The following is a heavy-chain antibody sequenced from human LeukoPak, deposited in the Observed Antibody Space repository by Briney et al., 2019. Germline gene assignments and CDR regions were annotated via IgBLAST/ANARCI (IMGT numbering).Heavy chain of an antibody. Sequence: GGSLRLSCAASGFSLNDDAMHWVRQAPGQGLEWVAAISWNGGSIRYAHSVRGRFTISRGNGDNSLYLQMTSLRADDTAVYYCAGATCGRSGWWEGALDVWGPGTVVTVSS. V-gene: IGHV3-9*01. CDR3: AGATCGRSGWWEGALDV. J-gene: IGHJ3*01. CDR2: ISWNGGSI. D-gene: IGHD6-13*01. CDR1: GFSLNDDA.